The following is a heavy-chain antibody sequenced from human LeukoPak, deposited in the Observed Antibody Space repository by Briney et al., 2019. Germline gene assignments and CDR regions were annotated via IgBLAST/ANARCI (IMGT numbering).Heavy chain of an antibody. V-gene: IGHV1-2*04. Sequence: GASVKVSCKASGYTFTGYYMHWVRQAPGQGLEWMGWINPNSGGTNYAQKLQGWVTMTRDTSISTAYMELSRLRSDDTAVYYCAREGSPRGYYFDYWGQGTLVTVSS. CDR3: AREGSPRGYYFDY. D-gene: IGHD6-13*01. J-gene: IGHJ4*02. CDR2: INPNSGGT. CDR1: GYTFTGYY.